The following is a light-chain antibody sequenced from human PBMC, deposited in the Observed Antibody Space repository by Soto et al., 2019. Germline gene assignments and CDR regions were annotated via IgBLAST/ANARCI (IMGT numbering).Light chain of an antibody. CDR2: GAS. V-gene: IGKV3-15*01. Sequence: EIVMTQSPATLSVSPGERATLSCRSSQSVSSNLAWYQQKPGQAHRLLIYGASTRATGIPARFSGSVSGTEFTLTISSLQSEDFAVYYGQQYKNWPTWTFGQGTKVDIK. J-gene: IGKJ1*01. CDR1: QSVSSN. CDR3: QQYKNWPTWT.